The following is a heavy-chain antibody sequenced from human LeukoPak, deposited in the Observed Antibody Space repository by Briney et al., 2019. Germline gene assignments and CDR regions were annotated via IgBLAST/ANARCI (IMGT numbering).Heavy chain of an antibody. D-gene: IGHD2-21*02. CDR1: GYSFTSYW. CDR3: ARPNCGGDCYPVNDAFDI. Sequence: GESLKISCKGSGYSFTSYWIGWVRQMPGKGLEWMGIIYPGDSDTRYSPSFQGQVTISADESISTAYLQWSSLKASDTAMYYCARPNCGGDCYPVNDAFDIWGQGTMVTVSS. J-gene: IGHJ3*02. CDR2: IYPGDSDT. V-gene: IGHV5-51*01.